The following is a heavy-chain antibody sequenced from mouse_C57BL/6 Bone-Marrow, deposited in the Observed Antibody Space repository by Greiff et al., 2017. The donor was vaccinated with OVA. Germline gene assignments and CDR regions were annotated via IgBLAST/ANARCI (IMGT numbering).Heavy chain of an antibody. Sequence: VQLQQSGPVLVKPGASVKMSCKASGYTFTDYYMNWVKQSHGKSLEWIGVINPYNGGTSYNQKFKGKATLTVDKSSSTAYMELNSLTSEDSAVYYCARRESSYSPVAYWGQGTLVTVSA. CDR2: INPYNGGT. CDR3: ARRESSYSPVAY. CDR1: GYTFTDYY. D-gene: IGHD2-10*01. V-gene: IGHV1-19*01. J-gene: IGHJ3*01.